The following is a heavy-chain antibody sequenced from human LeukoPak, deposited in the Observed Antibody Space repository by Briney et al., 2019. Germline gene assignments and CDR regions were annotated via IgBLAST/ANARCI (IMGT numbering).Heavy chain of an antibody. J-gene: IGHJ4*02. CDR1: GGTFSSYA. D-gene: IGHD1-26*01. CDR3: ARSSGSYPQSLDY. V-gene: IGHV1-69*05. Sequence: SVKVSCKASGGTFSSYAISWVRQAPGQGPEWMGRIIPIFCTANYAQKFQGRVTITTDESTSTAYMELSSLRSEDTAVYYCARSSGSYPQSLDYWGQGTLVTVSS. CDR2: IIPIFCTA.